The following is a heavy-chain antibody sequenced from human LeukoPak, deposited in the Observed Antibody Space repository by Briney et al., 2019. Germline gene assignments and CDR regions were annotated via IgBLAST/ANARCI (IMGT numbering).Heavy chain of an antibody. J-gene: IGHJ4*02. V-gene: IGHV1-2*02. Sequence: ASVKVSCKASRYTFTGYYMHWVRQAPGQGLELMGWINPHSGDTNYAQKFQGRVTMTRDTSTSTAYMEVSRLRSDDTAVYYCAKDMRSRGYSGYDCFDYWGQGTLVTVSS. CDR3: AKDMRSRGYSGYDCFDY. D-gene: IGHD5-12*01. CDR2: INPHSGDT. CDR1: RYTFTGYY.